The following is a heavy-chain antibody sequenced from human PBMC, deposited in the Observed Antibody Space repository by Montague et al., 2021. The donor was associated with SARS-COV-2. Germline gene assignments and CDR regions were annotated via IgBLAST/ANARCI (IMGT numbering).Heavy chain of an antibody. V-gene: IGHV4-34*12. CDR2: IKRGDT. CDR1: GESYNPWGQSFNNYH. D-gene: IGHD3/OR15-3a*01. CDR3: ARRPAPLLHLGWSQRYFDYYGLDV. Sequence: SETLSLTCAVYGESYNPWGQSFNNYHWGWIRQSQGKGLEWIGDIKRGDTKYNPSLGSRVTISADAAKKQFSLMLTSVTTADTGVYYCARRPAPLLHLGWSQRYFDYYGLDVWGQGTAVIVS. J-gene: IGHJ6*02.